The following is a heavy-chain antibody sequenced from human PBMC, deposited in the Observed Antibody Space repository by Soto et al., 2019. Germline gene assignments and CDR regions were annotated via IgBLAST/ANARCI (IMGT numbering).Heavy chain of an antibody. CDR1: GGSISSYY. D-gene: IGHD3-3*01. V-gene: IGHV4-59*01. CDR2: IYYSGST. J-gene: IGHJ6*02. CDR3: ARDKNFWSGYSSSYYYYGMDV. Sequence: SETLSLTCTVSGGSISSYYWSWIRQPQGKGLEWIGYIYYSGSTNYNPSLKSRVTISVDTSKNQFSLKLSSVTAADTAVYYCARDKNFWSGYSSSYYYYGMDVWGPGTTVTVSS.